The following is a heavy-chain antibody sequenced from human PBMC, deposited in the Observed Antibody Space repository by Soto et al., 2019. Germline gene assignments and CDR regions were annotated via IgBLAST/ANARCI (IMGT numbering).Heavy chain of an antibody. CDR3: ERVFEQQSPNRGMDV. CDR1: GGTFSSYA. Sequence: SGKVSCKASGGTFSSYAISWVRQAPGQGLEWMGGIIPIFGTANYAQKFQGRVTITADKSTSTSDMELSSLRSEDTAVYYCERVFEQQSPNRGMDVWGQGTTVPVSS. D-gene: IGHD6-13*01. J-gene: IGHJ6*02. CDR2: IIPIFGTA. V-gene: IGHV1-69*06.